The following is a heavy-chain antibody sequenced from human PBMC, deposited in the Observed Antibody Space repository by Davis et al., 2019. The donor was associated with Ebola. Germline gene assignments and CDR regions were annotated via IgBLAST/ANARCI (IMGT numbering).Heavy chain of an antibody. V-gene: IGHV1-2*04. Sequence: SVNVSRMASIGTFSSYAISWVRQAPGQGLEWMGWINPNSGGTNYAQKFQGWVTMTRDTSISTAYMELSRLRSDDTAVYYCARALNLNWFDPWGQGTLVTVSS. CDR1: IGTFSSYA. CDR2: INPNSGGT. J-gene: IGHJ5*02. CDR3: ARALNLNWFDP. D-gene: IGHD1-14*01.